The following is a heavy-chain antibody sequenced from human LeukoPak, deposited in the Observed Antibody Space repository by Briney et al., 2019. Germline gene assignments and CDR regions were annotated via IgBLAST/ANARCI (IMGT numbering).Heavy chain of an antibody. Sequence: ASETLSLTCTVSGGSISITRYYWGWIRQPPGKGLEWIASMYSSGTTYYNPSLKSRVTISVDTSKNQFSLKLSSVTAADTAVYYCARIPGYCTNGVCYTAFYYYYYMDVWGKGTTVTVSS. D-gene: IGHD2-8*01. CDR3: ARIPGYCTNGVCYTAFYYYYYMDV. CDR1: GGSISITRYY. CDR2: MYSSGTT. V-gene: IGHV4-39*07. J-gene: IGHJ6*03.